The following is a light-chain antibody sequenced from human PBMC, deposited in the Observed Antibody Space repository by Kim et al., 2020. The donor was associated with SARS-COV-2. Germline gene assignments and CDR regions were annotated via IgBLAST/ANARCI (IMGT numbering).Light chain of an antibody. CDR2: GKN. CDR1: SLRSYY. J-gene: IGLJ2*01. Sequence: SSELTQDPAVSVALGQTVRITCQGDSLRSYYASWYQQKSGQAPVVVIHGKNNRPSGIPDRFSGSTSGNTASLTITGAQAEDEADYYCTSRDSSSNHLVFG. V-gene: IGLV3-19*01. CDR3: TSRDSSSNHLV.